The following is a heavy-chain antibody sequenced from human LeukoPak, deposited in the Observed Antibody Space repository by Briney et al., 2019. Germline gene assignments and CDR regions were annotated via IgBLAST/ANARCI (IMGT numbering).Heavy chain of an antibody. CDR2: ISAYNGNT. D-gene: IGHD2-2*01. CDR3: ARDIVVVPAAIGNWFDP. Sequence: EASVKVSCKAAGYTFTSYGISWVRQARGQGLEWMGWISAYNGNTNYAQKLQGRVTMTTDTSTSTAYMELRSLRSDDTAVYYCARDIVVVPAAIGNWFDPWGQGTLVTVSS. V-gene: IGHV1-18*01. CDR1: GYTFTSYG. J-gene: IGHJ5*02.